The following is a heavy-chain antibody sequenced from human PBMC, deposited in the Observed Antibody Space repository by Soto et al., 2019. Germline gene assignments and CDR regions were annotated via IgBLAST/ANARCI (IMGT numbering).Heavy chain of an antibody. CDR2: IYHSGST. CDR3: ARGEVVALGY. CDR1: GGSIISGCYS. Sequence: PSETLSVTCAVAGGSIISGCYSWSWIRQPPGKGLEWIGYIYHSGSTYYNPSLKSRVTILVDRSKNQFSLKLSSVTAADTAVYYCARGEVVALGYWGQGTLVTVSS. V-gene: IGHV4-30-2*01. J-gene: IGHJ4*02. D-gene: IGHD2-15*01.